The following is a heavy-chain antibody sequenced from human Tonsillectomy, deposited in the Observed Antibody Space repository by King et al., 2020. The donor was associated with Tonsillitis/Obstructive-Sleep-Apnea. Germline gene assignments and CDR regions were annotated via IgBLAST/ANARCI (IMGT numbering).Heavy chain of an antibody. CDR3: AREEFYDFWSGYNWFDP. V-gene: IGHV3-30*01. D-gene: IGHD3-3*01. CDR1: GFTFSTYA. Sequence: VQLVESGGGVVQPWRSLRLSCTASGFTFSTYAMHWVRQAPGKGLEWVAVISYDGSEKYYADSVKCRFTISRDNSKNTLYLQRNSLRAEDTAVYYCAREEFYDFWSGYNWFDPWGQGTLVTVSS. CDR2: ISYDGSEK. J-gene: IGHJ5*02.